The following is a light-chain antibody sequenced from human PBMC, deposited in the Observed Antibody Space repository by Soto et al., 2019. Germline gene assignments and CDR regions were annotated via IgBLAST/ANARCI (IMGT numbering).Light chain of an antibody. CDR1: QSFSSSY. J-gene: IGKJ3*01. CDR3: QYYCSSPVT. Sequence: EIVLTQSPGTLSLSPGERATLSCRASQSFSSSYLAWYQQKPGQAPRLLIYGASSRATGIPDRFSGSGSRTDFTLTISKLEPEDFAVYYCQYYCSSPVTFGPGTKVDIK. CDR2: GAS. V-gene: IGKV3-20*01.